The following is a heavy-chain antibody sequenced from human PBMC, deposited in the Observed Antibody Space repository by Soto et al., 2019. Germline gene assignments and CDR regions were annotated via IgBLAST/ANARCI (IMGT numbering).Heavy chain of an antibody. CDR3: ARKKGEYGAFDI. CDR2: ISYDGSNK. V-gene: IGHV3-30*03. Sequence: GGSLRLSCAASGFIFDEYAMHWVRQAPGKGLEWVAVISYDGSNKYYADSVKGRFTISRDNSKNTLYLQMNSLRAEDTAVYYCARKKGEYGAFDIWGQGTMVTVSS. J-gene: IGHJ3*02. D-gene: IGHD2-2*01. CDR1: GFIFDEYA.